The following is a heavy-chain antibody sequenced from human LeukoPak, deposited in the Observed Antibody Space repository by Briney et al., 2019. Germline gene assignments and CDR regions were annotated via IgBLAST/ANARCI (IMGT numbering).Heavy chain of an antibody. V-gene: IGHV4-59*08. D-gene: IGHD6-13*01. CDR2: IYYSGST. CDR1: GGSISSFY. J-gene: IGHJ4*01. Sequence: SETLSLTCTVSGGSISSFYWSWIRQPPGKGLEWIGYIYYSGSTNYTPSLKSRVTISVDTSKSQFSLNLNSVTAADTAVYYCARGNSSSWPLDYWGHRTLVTVAS. CDR3: ARGNSSSWPLDY.